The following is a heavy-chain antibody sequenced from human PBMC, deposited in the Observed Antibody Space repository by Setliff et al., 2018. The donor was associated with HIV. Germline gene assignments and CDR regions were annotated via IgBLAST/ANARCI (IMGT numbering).Heavy chain of an antibody. D-gene: IGHD3-10*02. CDR3: ARDMFEIWERSLAKGDEFDP. J-gene: IGHJ5*02. CDR2: INAGNGDT. V-gene: IGHV1-3*01. Sequence: ASVKVSCKASGYTFTGYYMHWVRQAPGQRLEWMGWINAGNGDTKYSQKFQGRFTITRDTSASTAYMELSSLTSDDTAIYYCARDMFEIWERSLAKGDEFDPWGQGSLVTVSS. CDR1: GYTFTGYY.